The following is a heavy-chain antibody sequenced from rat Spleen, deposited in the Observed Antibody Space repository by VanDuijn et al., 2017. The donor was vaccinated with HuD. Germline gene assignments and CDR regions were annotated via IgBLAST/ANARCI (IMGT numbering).Heavy chain of an antibody. CDR3: TRGGRWYFDF. CDR1: GFTFSDYY. Sequence: EVQLVESGGGLVQPGRSLKLSCAASGFTFSDYYMAWVRQAPTKGLEWVASMINIGGSTYYPDSVKGRFTISRDNAKSTLYLQMNSLRSEDTATYYCTRGGRWYFDFWGPGTMVTVSS. J-gene: IGHJ1*01. CDR2: MINIGGST. V-gene: IGHV5-20*01.